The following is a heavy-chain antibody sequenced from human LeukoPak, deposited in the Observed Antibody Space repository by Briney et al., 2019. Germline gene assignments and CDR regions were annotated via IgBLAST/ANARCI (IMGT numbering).Heavy chain of an antibody. V-gene: IGHV3-74*01. CDR1: GFTFSNYW. J-gene: IGHJ4*02. D-gene: IGHD6-13*01. Sequence: GGSLRLSCAASGFTFSNYWRHWVRQVPGKGLVWVARIYSDGSSRSYADSVKRRFTISRDNAKNTLYLQMNILRAEDTAVYYCASASSHRIAAGGDYWGQGTLVTVSS. CDR2: IYSDGSSR. CDR3: ASASSHRIAAGGDY.